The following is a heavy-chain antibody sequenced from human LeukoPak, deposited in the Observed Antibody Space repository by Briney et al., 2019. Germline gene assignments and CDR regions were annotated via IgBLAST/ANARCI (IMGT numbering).Heavy chain of an antibody. J-gene: IGHJ4*02. D-gene: IGHD4-17*01. V-gene: IGHV3-23*01. Sequence: QAGGSLRLPCAASGFTFSSYGMNWVRQAPGKGLECVSAISGSGGSTYYADSVKGRFTISRDNSKNTLYLQMNSLRAEDTAVYYCVTTRGFDYGDFGDWGQGTLVTVSS. CDR3: VTTRGFDYGDFGD. CDR2: ISGSGGST. CDR1: GFTFSSYG.